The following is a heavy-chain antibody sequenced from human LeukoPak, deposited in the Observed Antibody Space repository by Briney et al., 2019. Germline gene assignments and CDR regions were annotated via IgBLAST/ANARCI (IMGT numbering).Heavy chain of an antibody. CDR3: ARGGPATVVTLNFDY. D-gene: IGHD4-23*01. Sequence: GGSLRLSCAASGFTFSSYSMNWVRQAPGKELEWVSSISSSSSYIYYADSVKGRFTISRDNAKNSLYLQMNSLRAEDTAVYYCARGGPATVVTLNFDYWGQGTLVTVSS. CDR1: GFTFSSYS. V-gene: IGHV3-21*01. CDR2: ISSSSSYI. J-gene: IGHJ4*02.